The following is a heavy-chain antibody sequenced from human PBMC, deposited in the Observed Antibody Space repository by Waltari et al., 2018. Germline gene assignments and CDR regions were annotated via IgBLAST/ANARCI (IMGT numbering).Heavy chain of an antibody. V-gene: IGHV4-59*01. CDR1: GGSISGYY. CDR2: IHYTGST. CDR3: ARVRIVVGP. D-gene: IGHD2-15*01. Sequence: QVQLPESGAGLVKPSENLYLHCTVYGGSISGYYCSWIRQPPGKGLEWIGYIHYTGSTTFNPSLKSRVTISVDTSKNQSSLNLSSLTAADTAVYYCARVRIVVGPLGQGTLVTVSS. J-gene: IGHJ5*02.